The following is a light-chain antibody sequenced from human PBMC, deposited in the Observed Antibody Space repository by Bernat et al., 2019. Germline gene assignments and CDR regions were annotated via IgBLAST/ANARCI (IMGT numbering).Light chain of an antibody. CDR3: CSYASSV. Sequence: QSALTQPASVSGSPGQSITISCTGTSSDVGSYNLASWYQQHPGKAPKLMIYEVSKRPSGVSNRFSGAKSGNTASLTISGLQAEDEAEYYYCSYASSVFGGGTKLTVL. V-gene: IGLV2-23*02. J-gene: IGLJ3*02. CDR1: SSDVGSYNL. CDR2: EVS.